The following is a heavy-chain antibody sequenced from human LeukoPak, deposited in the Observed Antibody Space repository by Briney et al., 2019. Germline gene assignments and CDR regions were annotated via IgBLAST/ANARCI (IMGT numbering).Heavy chain of an antibody. CDR2: IYYSGST. CDR3: ASGSTKYGDYGY. V-gene: IGHV4-59*01. CDR1: GGSISSYY. D-gene: IGHD4-17*01. Sequence: SETLSLTCTVSGGSISSYYWSWIRQPPGKGLERIGYIYYSGSTNYNPSLKSRVTISVDTSKNQFSLKLSSVTAADTAVYYCASGSTKYGDYGYWGQGTLVTVSS. J-gene: IGHJ4*02.